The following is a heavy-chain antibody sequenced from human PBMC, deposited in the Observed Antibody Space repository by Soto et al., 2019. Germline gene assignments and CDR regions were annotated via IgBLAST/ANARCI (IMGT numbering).Heavy chain of an antibody. CDR3: TRTHGELRGSGSNEY. D-gene: IGHD3-10*01. CDR1: GYTFTAYG. CDR2: ISNYNGNT. V-gene: IGHV1-18*01. J-gene: IGHJ4*02. Sequence: QVQLVQSGTEMKKPGASVKVSCNASGYTFTAYGINWVRQAPGQGLEWMGWISNYNGNTNYAQRFQGRVTMTTDTSTTTAYMELRSLRSDDTAVYYCTRTHGELRGSGSNEYWGQGTLVTVSS.